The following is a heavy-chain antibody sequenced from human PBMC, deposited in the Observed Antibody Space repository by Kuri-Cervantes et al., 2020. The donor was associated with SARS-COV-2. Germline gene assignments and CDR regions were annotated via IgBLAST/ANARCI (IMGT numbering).Heavy chain of an antibody. J-gene: IGHJ4*02. V-gene: IGHV3-48*01. Sequence: GESLKISCATSGFTFSTYSMNWVRQAPGKGLEWVSYISGSSSRIYYADSVKGRFTISRGYAKNSVYLQMKSLRAEDTAVYYCARDEDYAFDYWGQGTLVTVSS. CDR1: GFTFSTYS. CDR2: ISGSSSRI. D-gene: IGHD4-17*01. CDR3: ARDEDYAFDY.